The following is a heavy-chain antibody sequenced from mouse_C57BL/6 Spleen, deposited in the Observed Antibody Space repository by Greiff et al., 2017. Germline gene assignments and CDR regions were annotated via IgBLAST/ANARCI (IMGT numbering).Heavy chain of an antibody. D-gene: IGHD4-1*01. V-gene: IGHV1-76*01. CDR3: AREGTGRDYYAMGC. J-gene: IGHJ4*01. CDR2: IYPGSGNT. Sequence: VKLQESGAELVRPGASVKLSCKASGYTFTDYYINWVKQRPGQGVEWIARIYPGSGNTYYNEKFKGKATLTAEESSSTAYMQLSSLTSEDSAVYFCAREGTGRDYYAMGCWGQGTSVTVAS. CDR1: GYTFTDYY.